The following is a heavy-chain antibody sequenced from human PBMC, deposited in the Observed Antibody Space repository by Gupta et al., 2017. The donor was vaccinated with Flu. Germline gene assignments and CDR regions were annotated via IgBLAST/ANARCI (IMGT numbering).Heavy chain of an antibody. V-gene: IGHV3-30*18. Sequence: QVQLVESGGGVVQPGRSLRLSCAASGFTFSSYGMHWVRQAPGKGLEWVAVISYDGSNKYYADSVKGRFTISRDNSKNTLYLQMNSLRAEDTAVYYCAKDHYSSGFPHKYYYYGMDVWGQGTTVTVSS. CDR1: GFTFSSYG. D-gene: IGHD3-22*01. CDR2: ISYDGSNK. CDR3: AKDHYSSGFPHKYYYYGMDV. J-gene: IGHJ6*02.